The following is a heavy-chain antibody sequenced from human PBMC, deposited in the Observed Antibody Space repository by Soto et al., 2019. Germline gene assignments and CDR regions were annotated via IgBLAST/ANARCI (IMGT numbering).Heavy chain of an antibody. V-gene: IGHV4-30-2*01. CDR3: ARGRGAGWFDP. D-gene: IGHD1-26*01. J-gene: IGHJ5*02. CDR1: GGSISSGGYS. CDR2: IYHSGST. Sequence: SETLSLTCAVSGGSISSGGYSWSWIRQPPGKGLEWIGYIYHSGSTYYNPFLKSRVTISVDRSKSQFSLKLSSVTAADTAVYYCARGRGAGWFDPWGQGTLVTVSS.